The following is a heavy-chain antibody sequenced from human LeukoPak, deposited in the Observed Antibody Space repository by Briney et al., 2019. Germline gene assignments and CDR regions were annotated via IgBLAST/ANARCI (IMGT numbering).Heavy chain of an antibody. V-gene: IGHV4-34*01. D-gene: IGHD3-16*01. CDR2: INHSGST. J-gene: IGHJ6*03. CDR1: GGSFSGYY. CDR3: ARATSQSPRFYYYMDV. Sequence: PSETLSLTCAVYGGSFSGYYWSWIRQPPGKGLEWIGEINHSGSTNYNPSLKSRVTISVDTSKNQFSLKLSSVTAADTAVYYCARATSQSPRFYYYMDVWGKGTTVTVSS.